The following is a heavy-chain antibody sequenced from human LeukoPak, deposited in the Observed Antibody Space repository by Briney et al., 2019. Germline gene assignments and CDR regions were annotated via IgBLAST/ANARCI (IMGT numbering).Heavy chain of an antibody. V-gene: IGHV3-48*03. Sequence: GGSLRLSCAASGFTFSSYEMHWVRQAPGKGLEWVSYISCSDSTIYYADSVKGRFTISRDNAKNSLYLQMNSLRAEDTAVYYCARDYGGSSPFDYWGQGTLVTVSS. CDR2: ISCSDSTI. CDR1: GFTFSSYE. J-gene: IGHJ4*02. CDR3: ARDYGGSSPFDY. D-gene: IGHD4-23*01.